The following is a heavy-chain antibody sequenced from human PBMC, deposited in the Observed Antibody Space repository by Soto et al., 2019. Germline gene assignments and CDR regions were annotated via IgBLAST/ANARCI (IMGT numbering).Heavy chain of an antibody. CDR1: GFTFSSHT. J-gene: IGHJ4*02. Sequence: QVQLEESGGGVVQPGRSLRLSCAASGFTFSSHTMHWVRQAPGKGLEWVAAISYDGSNKYYADSVKGRFTISRDNSKNTQSLQMDSLTAEDTAVYYCARDRLPLGEISLLGYSDYWGQGTLVTVPS. CDR2: ISYDGSNK. V-gene: IGHV3-30*04. CDR3: ARDRLPLGEISLLGYSDY. D-gene: IGHD3-16*02.